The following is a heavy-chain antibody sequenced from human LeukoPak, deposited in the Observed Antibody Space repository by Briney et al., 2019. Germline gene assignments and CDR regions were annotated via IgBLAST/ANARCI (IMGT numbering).Heavy chain of an antibody. CDR1: GYTFTGYY. Sequence: ASVKVSCKASGYTFTGYYMHWVRQAPGQGLEWMGWINPNSGGTNYAQKLQGWVTMTRDTSISTAYMELSRLRSDDTAVYYCAREAAVAGRGLDYWGQGTLVTVSS. CDR2: INPNSGGT. V-gene: IGHV1-2*04. D-gene: IGHD6-19*01. CDR3: AREAAVAGRGLDY. J-gene: IGHJ4*02.